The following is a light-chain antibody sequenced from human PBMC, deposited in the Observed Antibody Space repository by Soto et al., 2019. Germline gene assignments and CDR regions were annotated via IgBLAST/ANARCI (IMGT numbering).Light chain of an antibody. CDR3: CAYVSSNTLL. CDR2: EGS. Sequence: QSVLTQPASVSGSPGQSITISCTGTSSDVGGYDLVSWYQQHPGKALKLIIYEGSKRPSGISNRFSGSKSGNTASLIISGLQGDDEGDYYCCAYVSSNTLLFGGGTKLTVL. CDR1: SSDVGGYDL. V-gene: IGLV2-23*01. J-gene: IGLJ3*02.